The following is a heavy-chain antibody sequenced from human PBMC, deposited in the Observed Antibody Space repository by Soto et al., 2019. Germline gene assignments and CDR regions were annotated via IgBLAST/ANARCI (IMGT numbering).Heavy chain of an antibody. J-gene: IGHJ3*02. CDR1: GGSISSGDY. D-gene: IGHD2-21*01. V-gene: IGHV4-31*03. Sequence: VQLQESGPGLVKPSETLSLTCTVSGGSISSGDYWNWIRQHPREGLEWIGYIHHSGNTYYNPSLENRITISVDTSKNQFSLTVRSVTAADTAMYYCARADTSMIGDAFDIWGQGTMVTVSA. CDR2: IHHSGNT. CDR3: ARADTSMIGDAFDI.